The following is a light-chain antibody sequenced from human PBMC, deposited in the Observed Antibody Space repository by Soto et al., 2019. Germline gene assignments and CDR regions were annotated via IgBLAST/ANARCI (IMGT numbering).Light chain of an antibody. Sequence: EIVMTHSPATLSVSPLYRATLSCRASESVTSSLAWYQQKPGQPPRLLIYAASTRATDVPARFSGGGSETEFTLTISSLQSEDFAVYFCQQYNIWPLWKFGQGTKVDIK. CDR2: AAS. V-gene: IGKV3-15*01. CDR3: QQYNIWPLWK. CDR1: ESVTSS. J-gene: IGKJ1*01.